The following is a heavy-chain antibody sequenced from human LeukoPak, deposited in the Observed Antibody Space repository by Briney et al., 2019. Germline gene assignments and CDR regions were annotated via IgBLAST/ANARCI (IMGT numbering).Heavy chain of an antibody. CDR2: IQGDGSTT. Sequence: PGGSLRLACAASGFTFSDYWMHWVRQAPGKGLSWVSRIQGDGSTTTYADSVKGRFTISRDNAENSLYLQMNSLRAEDTALYYCARDDYGGQFDYWGQGTLVTVSS. J-gene: IGHJ4*02. CDR1: GFTFSDYW. D-gene: IGHD4-23*01. CDR3: ARDDYGGQFDY. V-gene: IGHV3-74*01.